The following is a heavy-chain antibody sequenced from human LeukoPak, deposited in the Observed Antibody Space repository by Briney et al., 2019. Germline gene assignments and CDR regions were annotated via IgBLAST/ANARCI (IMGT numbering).Heavy chain of an antibody. CDR1: GFTFGDYA. CDR2: ISSEAYGGTP. Sequence: GRSLRLSCTASGFTFGDYAMTWVRQAPGKGLEWVGFISSEAYGGTPEYAASVKGRFTIPRDDSKSIAYLQMNSLKTEDTAVYYCTRDQTPYYWGQGTLVTVSS. CDR3: TRDQTPYY. J-gene: IGHJ4*02. V-gene: IGHV3-49*04.